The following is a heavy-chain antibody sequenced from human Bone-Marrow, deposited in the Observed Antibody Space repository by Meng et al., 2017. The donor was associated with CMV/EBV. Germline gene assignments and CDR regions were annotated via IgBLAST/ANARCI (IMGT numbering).Heavy chain of an antibody. V-gene: IGHV2-5*02. CDR2: IYWDDDK. CDR1: GFSLSTSGVG. D-gene: IGHD4-17*01. Sequence: ITVKGSGPPLGKPHPTLTLTCTFSGFSLSTSGVGVGWIRQPPGKALEWLALIYWDDDKRYSPSLKSRLTITKDTSKNQVVLTMTNMDPVDTATHYCAHSYGDYAGDYWGQGTLVTVSS. J-gene: IGHJ4*02. CDR3: AHSYGDYAGDY.